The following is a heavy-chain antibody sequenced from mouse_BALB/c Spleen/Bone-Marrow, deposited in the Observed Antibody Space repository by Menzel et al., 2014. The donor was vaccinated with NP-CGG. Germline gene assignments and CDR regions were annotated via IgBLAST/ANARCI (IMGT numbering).Heavy chain of an antibody. J-gene: IGHJ4*01. V-gene: IGHV2-9*02. CDR2: IWAGGST. Sequence: VKLMESGPGLVSPSQSLSITCTVSGFSLTSYGVHWVRQPPGKGLEWLGVIWAGGSTNYNSALMSRLSISKDNSKSQVFLKMNSLQTDDTAMYYCVREDGHLHYYPMDYWGQGTSVTVSS. CDR1: GFSLTSYG. CDR3: VREDGHLHYYPMDY. D-gene: IGHD2-3*01.